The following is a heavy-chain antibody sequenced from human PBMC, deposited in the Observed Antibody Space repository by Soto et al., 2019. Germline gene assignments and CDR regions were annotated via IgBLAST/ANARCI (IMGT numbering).Heavy chain of an antibody. J-gene: IGHJ4*02. Sequence: QLQLQESGSGLVKPSQTLSLTCAVSGGSISSGDYSWSWIRQPPGKGLEWIGYIYHSGSTYYNPSPKRRLPISVDRSKNQFSLKLSSVPTADTAVYYCAGSGYYPTYFDYWGQGTLVTVSS. CDR2: IYHSGST. D-gene: IGHD3-22*01. V-gene: IGHV4-30-2*01. CDR1: GGSISSGDYS. CDR3: AGSGYYPTYFDY.